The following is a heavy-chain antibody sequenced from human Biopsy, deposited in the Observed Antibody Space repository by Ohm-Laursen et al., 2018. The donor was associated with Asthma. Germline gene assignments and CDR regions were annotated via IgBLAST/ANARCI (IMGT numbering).Heavy chain of an antibody. V-gene: IGHV1-69*13. CDR3: ARVDAIMISGDFYFYSGFDL. D-gene: IGHD3-16*01. Sequence: SVKVSCKASGGTIRTYAFNWVRQAPGQGLEWMGGIIPMYGVPKVAQKFQGRVTITADESTSTAYMEMSSLRSEDTAVYYCARVDAIMISGDFYFYSGFDLWGQGTTVRVSS. CDR2: IIPMYGVP. CDR1: GGTIRTYA. J-gene: IGHJ6*02.